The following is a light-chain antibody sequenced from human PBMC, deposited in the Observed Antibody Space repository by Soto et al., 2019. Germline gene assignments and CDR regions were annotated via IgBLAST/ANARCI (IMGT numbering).Light chain of an antibody. CDR2: EVT. CDR1: SSDVGGYNY. Sequence: QSALTQPPSASGSPGQSVAISCTGTSSDVGGYNYVSWYQQHPGKAPKRIIDEVTNRPSGVSHRFSGSKSGNTASLTISGLQAEDEADYYCSSYSTSSHYVFGPGTKVTVL. V-gene: IGLV2-14*01. J-gene: IGLJ1*01. CDR3: SSYSTSSHYV.